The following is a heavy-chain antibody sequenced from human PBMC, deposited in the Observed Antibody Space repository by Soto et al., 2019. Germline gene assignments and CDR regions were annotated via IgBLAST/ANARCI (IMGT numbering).Heavy chain of an antibody. D-gene: IGHD3-22*01. V-gene: IGHV4-34*01. Sequence: SETLSLTCAVYGGSFSGYYWSWIRQPPGKGLEWIGEINHSGSTNYNPSLKSRVTISVDTSKNQFSLKLSSVTAADTAVYYCARPQTYYYDSSGYSHFGYWGQGTLVTVSS. CDR2: INHSGST. CDR1: GGSFSGYY. J-gene: IGHJ4*02. CDR3: ARPQTYYYDSSGYSHFGY.